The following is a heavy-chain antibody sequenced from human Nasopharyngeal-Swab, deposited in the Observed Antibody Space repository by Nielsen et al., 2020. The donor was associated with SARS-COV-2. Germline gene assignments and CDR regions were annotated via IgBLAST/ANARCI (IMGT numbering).Heavy chain of an antibody. J-gene: IGHJ4*02. Sequence: SETLSLTCTVSGFSIGCTFYYWSWIRRPGGRGLEWIGRIHTTGSTTYNPSLKSRVTISVGTSKNLLFLKLTTVTAADTAVYYCARYTNGRMDYWVQGTLVTVSS. CDR3: ARYTNGRMDY. CDR1: GFSIGCTFYY. CDR2: IHTTGST. D-gene: IGHD2-8*01. V-gene: IGHV4-61*02.